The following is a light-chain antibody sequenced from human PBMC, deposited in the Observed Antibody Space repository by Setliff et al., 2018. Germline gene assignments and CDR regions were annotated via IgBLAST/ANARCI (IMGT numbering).Light chain of an antibody. J-gene: IGLJ1*01. V-gene: IGLV2-11*01. CDR1: SRDVGAYNY. CDR3: CSYTGFSYV. Sequence: QSVLTQPRSVSGSPGQSVTISCTGASRDVGAYNYVSWYKQHPGKVPKLMIYDVTKRPSGVPDRFSGSKSGNTASLTVSGLQAEDEADYYCCSYTGFSYVFGSGTKVTVL. CDR2: DVT.